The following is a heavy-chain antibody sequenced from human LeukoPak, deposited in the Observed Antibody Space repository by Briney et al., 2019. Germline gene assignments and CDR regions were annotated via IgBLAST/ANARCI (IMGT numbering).Heavy chain of an antibody. D-gene: IGHD4-11*01. CDR3: ARGRVSSSTWYSTYYYYFYMDV. V-gene: IGHV4-59*01. Sequence: SQTLSLTCSVSDDSITMYYWTWIRQPPGKGLEWIGYVDHTGSTNFNPSLNGRVSISRDTSKNLFSLRLRSVTAADTAVYFCARGRVSSSTWYSTYYYYFYMDVWGKGTTVTVSS. J-gene: IGHJ6*03. CDR2: VDHTGST. CDR1: DDSITMYY.